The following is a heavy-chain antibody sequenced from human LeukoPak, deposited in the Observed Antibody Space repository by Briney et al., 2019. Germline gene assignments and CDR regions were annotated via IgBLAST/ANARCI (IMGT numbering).Heavy chain of an antibody. Sequence: SETLSLTCTVSGGSISSGDYYWSWIRQPPGKGLEWIGYIYYSGSTYYNPSLKSRVTISVDTSKNQFSLKLSSVTAADTAVYYCAREGLIAAAPSDYWGQGTLVTVSS. D-gene: IGHD6-13*01. CDR2: IYYSGST. CDR1: GGSISSGDYY. CDR3: AREGLIAAAPSDY. J-gene: IGHJ4*02. V-gene: IGHV4-30-4*01.